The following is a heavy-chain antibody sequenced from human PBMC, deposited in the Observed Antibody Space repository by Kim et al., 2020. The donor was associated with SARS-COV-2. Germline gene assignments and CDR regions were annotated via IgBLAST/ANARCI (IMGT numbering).Heavy chain of an antibody. V-gene: IGHV4-39*01. J-gene: IGHJ4*02. CDR3: ARGSVLRYFES. CDR1: GGSISRSSYY. D-gene: IGHD3-9*01. CDR2: IYYSGST. Sequence: SETLSLTCTVSGGSISRSSYYWGWIRQPPGKGLEWIGSIYYSGSTYYNPSLKSRVTISVDTSKNQFSLKLSSVTAADTAVYYCARGSVLRYFESWGQGTLVTVSS.